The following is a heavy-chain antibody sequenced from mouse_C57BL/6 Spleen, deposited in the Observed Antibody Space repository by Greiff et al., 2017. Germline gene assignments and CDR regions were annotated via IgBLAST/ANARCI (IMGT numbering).Heavy chain of an antibody. CDR3: ARRDYDAMDY. J-gene: IGHJ4*01. V-gene: IGHV5-17*01. CDR2: LSSGRSTI. CDR1: GFTFSDYG. Sequence: EVMLVESGGGLVKPGGSLKLSCAASGFTFSDYGLHWVRQAPEKGLEWVAYLSSGRSTIYYADTVKGRFTISRDNAKNTLFLQMTRLRSEDPAMYYCARRDYDAMDYWGQGTSGTVSS.